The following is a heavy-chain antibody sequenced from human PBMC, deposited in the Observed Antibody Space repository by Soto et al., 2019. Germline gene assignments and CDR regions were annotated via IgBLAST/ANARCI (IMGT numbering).Heavy chain of an antibody. D-gene: IGHD3-16*01. CDR2: INPNSSGT. V-gene: IGHV1-2*02. Sequence: ASVKVSCKASGYSLRSNYIHWVRQAPGQGLEWLGWINPNSSGTVYAQKFQGRVTMTRDTSLTTVYMQLNRLTADDTAVYYFSRYLIVDGPDNYALDVWGQGTTVTVSS. J-gene: IGHJ6*02. CDR1: GYSLRSNY. CDR3: SRYLIVDGPDNYALDV.